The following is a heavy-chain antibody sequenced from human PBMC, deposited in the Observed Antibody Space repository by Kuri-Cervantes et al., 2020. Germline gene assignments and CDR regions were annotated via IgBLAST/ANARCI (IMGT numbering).Heavy chain of an antibody. V-gene: IGHV3-7*01. CDR1: GFTFSSYW. CDR2: IKQDGSEK. D-gene: IGHD6-25*01. Sequence: GESLKISCAASGFTFSSYWMSWVRQAPGKGLEWVANIKQDGSEKYYVDSVKGRFTISRDNAKNSLYLQMNSLRAEDTAVYYCARGVKYSSGPYYFDYWGQGTLVTVSS. CDR3: ARGVKYSSGPYYFDY. J-gene: IGHJ4*02.